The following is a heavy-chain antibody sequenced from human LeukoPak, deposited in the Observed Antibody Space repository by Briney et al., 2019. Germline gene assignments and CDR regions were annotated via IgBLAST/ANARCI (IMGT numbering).Heavy chain of an antibody. V-gene: IGHV3-23*01. J-gene: IGHJ4*02. Sequence: GGSLRLSCAASGFTFSSYAMSWVRRAPGKGLEWVSAISGSGGSTYYADSVKGRFTISRDNSKNTLYLQMNSLRAEDTAVYYCAKGRFYILTRYSPFDYWGQGTLVTVSS. CDR1: GFTFSSYA. CDR3: AKGRFYILTRYSPFDY. CDR2: ISGSGGST. D-gene: IGHD3-9*01.